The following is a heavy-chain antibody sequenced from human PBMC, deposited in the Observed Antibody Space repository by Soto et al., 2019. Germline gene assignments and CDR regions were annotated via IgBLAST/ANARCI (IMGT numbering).Heavy chain of an antibody. CDR3: AKDVGELWDVYYYGMDV. D-gene: IGHD3-16*01. Sequence: SGGSLRLSCAASGFTFRSYGMHWVRQAPGKGLEWVAVISYDGSNKCYADSVKGRFTISRDNSKNTLYLQMNSLRAEDTAVYYCAKDVGELWDVYYYGMDVWGQGTTVTV. CDR2: ISYDGSNK. V-gene: IGHV3-30*18. CDR1: GFTFRSYG. J-gene: IGHJ6*02.